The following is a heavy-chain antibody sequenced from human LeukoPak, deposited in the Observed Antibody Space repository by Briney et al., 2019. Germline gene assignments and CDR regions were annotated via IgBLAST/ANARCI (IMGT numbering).Heavy chain of an antibody. J-gene: IGHJ4*02. D-gene: IGHD3-22*01. CDR2: IIPIFGTA. V-gene: IGHV1-69*05. CDR1: GGTFSCYA. CDR3: ARVVPLAAGYDRAGYYFDY. Sequence: SVKVSCKASGGTFSCYAISWVRQAPGQGLEWMGGIIPIFGTANYAQKFQGRVTITTDESTSTAYMELSSLRSEDTAVYYCARVVPLAAGYDRAGYYFDYWGQGTLVTVSS.